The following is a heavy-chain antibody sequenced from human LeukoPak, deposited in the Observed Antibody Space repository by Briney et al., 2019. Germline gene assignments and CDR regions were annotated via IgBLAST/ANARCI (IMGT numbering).Heavy chain of an antibody. Sequence: ASVKVSCKASGYTFTSYGISWVRQAPGQGLEWMGRINTNTGNPTYAQGFTGRFVFSLDTSVSTAYLQISSLKAEDTAVYYCARAFYDSSDGAFDIWGQGTMVTVSS. J-gene: IGHJ3*02. CDR2: INTNTGNP. CDR3: ARAFYDSSDGAFDI. V-gene: IGHV7-4-1*02. CDR1: GYTFTSYG. D-gene: IGHD3-22*01.